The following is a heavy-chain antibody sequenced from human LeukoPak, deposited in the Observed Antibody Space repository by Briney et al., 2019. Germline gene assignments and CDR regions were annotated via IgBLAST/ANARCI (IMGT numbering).Heavy chain of an antibody. V-gene: IGHV3-72*01. J-gene: IGHJ4*02. Sequence: GGSLRLSCAASGFTFNTYWMSWVRQAPGKGLEWVARTRNKVNSYTTAYAASVTGRLTDSSYNSSNSVYLQMNSLKIDVTAVYYCARSMYGEGRRIIDFDYCGQGSLLTASS. CDR1: GFTFNTYW. CDR2: TRNKVNSYTT. CDR3: ARSMYGEGRRIIDFDY. D-gene: IGHD4/OR15-4a*01.